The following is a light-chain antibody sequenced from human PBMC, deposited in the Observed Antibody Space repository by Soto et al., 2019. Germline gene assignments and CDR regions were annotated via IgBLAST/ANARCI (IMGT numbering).Light chain of an antibody. CDR1: QSISKW. CDR2: DAS. Sequence: DIQMTQSPSTLSASIGDRVTITCRASQSISKWLAWHQQKPGKAPKLLIYDASSLQSGVPPRFSGSGSGTEFTLTIRSLQPDDIATYYCQQYSSYSAWTLGEGTKVEIK. CDR3: QQYSSYSAWT. J-gene: IGKJ1*01. V-gene: IGKV1-5*01.